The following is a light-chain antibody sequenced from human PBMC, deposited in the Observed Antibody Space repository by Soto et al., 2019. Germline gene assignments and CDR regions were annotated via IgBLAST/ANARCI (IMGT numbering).Light chain of an antibody. J-gene: IGLJ1*01. CDR1: SSNIGSNY. Sequence: QSVLTQPPSASGTPGQRVTISCSGSSSNIGSNYVYWYQHLPGTAPKLPIYSNNQRPSGVPDRFSGSKSGTSASLAISGLRSEDEADYYCAAWDDSLSGYVFGTGTKLTVL. V-gene: IGLV1-47*02. CDR3: AAWDDSLSGYV. CDR2: SNN.